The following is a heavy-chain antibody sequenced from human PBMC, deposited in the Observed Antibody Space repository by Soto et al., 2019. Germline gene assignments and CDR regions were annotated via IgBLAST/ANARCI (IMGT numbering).Heavy chain of an antibody. CDR1: GFSFSYYA. CDR2: LSNDGSRK. J-gene: IGHJ4*02. Sequence: QVQLVESGGGVVQPGRSLRLSCAASGFSFSYYAMHWVRQAPGKGLEWVAILSNDGSRKYYADSVKGRFTISRDNSKNTVYQQTDSLRAEDTALYYCAKDEGVGATLGLPDYWGQGTLVTVSS. V-gene: IGHV3-30*18. D-gene: IGHD1-26*01. CDR3: AKDEGVGATLGLPDY.